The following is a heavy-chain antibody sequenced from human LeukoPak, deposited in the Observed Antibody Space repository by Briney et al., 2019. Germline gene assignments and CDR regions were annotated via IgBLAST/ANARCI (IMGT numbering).Heavy chain of an antibody. D-gene: IGHD2-21*02. CDR1: GGSISSGGYY. J-gene: IGHJ4*02. V-gene: IGHV4-31*03. CDR3: ARIVVVTATSVYFDY. CDR2: IYYSGST. Sequence: SETLSLTCTVSGGSISSGGYYWSWIRQHRGKGLEWIVYIYYSGSTYYNPSLKSRFTISVDTSKNQFSLKLSSVTAADTAVYYCARIVVVTATSVYFDYWGQGTLVTVSS.